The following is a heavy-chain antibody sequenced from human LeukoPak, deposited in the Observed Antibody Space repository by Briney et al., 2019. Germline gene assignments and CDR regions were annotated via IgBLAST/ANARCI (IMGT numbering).Heavy chain of an antibody. CDR3: ARDYGGNSGDFDY. CDR1: GFTFSSYD. CDR2: IGIAGDT. D-gene: IGHD4-23*01. Sequence: PGGSLRLSCAASGFTFSSYDMHWVRQSTGKGLEWVSGIGIAGDTYHVDSVKGRFTISRENAKNTLYLQMNSLRVEDTAVYYCARDYGGNSGDFDYWGQGTLVTVSS. V-gene: IGHV3-13*01. J-gene: IGHJ4*02.